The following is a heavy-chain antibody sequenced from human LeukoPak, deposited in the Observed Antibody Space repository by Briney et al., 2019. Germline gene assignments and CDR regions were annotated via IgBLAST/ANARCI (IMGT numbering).Heavy chain of an antibody. CDR1: GYTFTSYD. D-gene: IGHD5-18*01. Sequence: GASVKVSCKASGYTFTSYDINWVRQATGQGLEWMGWMHPNSGNTGYAHKFQGRVTMTRNTSISTAYMELSSLRSEDTAVYYCARRRGYSYGDLFDPWGQGTLVTVSS. CDR2: MHPNSGNT. CDR3: ARRRGYSYGDLFDP. V-gene: IGHV1-8*01. J-gene: IGHJ5*02.